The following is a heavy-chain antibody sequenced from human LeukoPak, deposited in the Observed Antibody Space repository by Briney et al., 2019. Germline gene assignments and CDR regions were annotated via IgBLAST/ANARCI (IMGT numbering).Heavy chain of an antibody. V-gene: IGHV3-73*01. CDR1: GFTFSGSA. J-gene: IGHJ4*02. CDR3: TRLASSGMATRNDY. Sequence: PGGSLRLSCAASGFTFSGSAMHWVRQASGKGLEWVGLIRSKANSYATAYAASVKGRFTISRDDSKNTAYLQMNSLKTEDTAVYYCTRLASSGMATRNDYWGQGTLVTVSS. D-gene: IGHD5-24*01. CDR2: IRSKANSYAT.